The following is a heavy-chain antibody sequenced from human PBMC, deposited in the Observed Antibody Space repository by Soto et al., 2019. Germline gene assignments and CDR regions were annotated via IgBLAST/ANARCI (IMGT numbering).Heavy chain of an antibody. Sequence: PXGTLSLSCAASGCTINSYTINWVCNAPGKRLEWLSSISSSGYIFSTDSVRGRFTISRDNAKNSVYLQINSVRAEDTAVYFCARDGSGGSYYTGMDFWGQGSTVTVSS. CDR2: ISSSGYI. V-gene: IGHV3-21*01. J-gene: IGHJ6*02. CDR3: ARDGSGGSYYTGMDF. D-gene: IGHD2-15*01. CDR1: GCTINSYT.